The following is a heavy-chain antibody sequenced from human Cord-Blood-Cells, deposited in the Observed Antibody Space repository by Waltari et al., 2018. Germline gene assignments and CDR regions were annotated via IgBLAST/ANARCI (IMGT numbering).Heavy chain of an antibody. CDR1: GSTFRSYA. D-gene: IGHD2-15*01. CDR2: IIPIFGTA. J-gene: IGHJ4*02. V-gene: IGHV1-69*06. CDR3: ARGGRCSGGSCYSDY. Sequence: QVQLVQSGAEVKKPGSSVKVSCKASGSTFRSYAISWVRQAPGQGLEWMGGIIPIFGTANYAQKFQGRVTITADKSTSTAYMELSSLRSEDTAVYYCARGGRCSGGSCYSDYWGQGTLVTVSS.